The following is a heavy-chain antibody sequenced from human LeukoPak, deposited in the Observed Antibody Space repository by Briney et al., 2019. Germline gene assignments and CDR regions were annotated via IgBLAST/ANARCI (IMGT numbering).Heavy chain of an antibody. CDR2: IIPILGIA. D-gene: IGHD6-19*01. V-gene: IGHV1-69*04. Sequence: ASVKVSCKASGGTFSSYAISWVRQAPGQGLEWMGRIIPILGIANYAQKFQGRVTITADKSTSTAYMELSSLRSEDTAVYYCARDQDIGSSSGWYVPIAFDYWGQGTLVTVSS. CDR1: GGTFSSYA. CDR3: ARDQDIGSSSGWYVPIAFDY. J-gene: IGHJ4*02.